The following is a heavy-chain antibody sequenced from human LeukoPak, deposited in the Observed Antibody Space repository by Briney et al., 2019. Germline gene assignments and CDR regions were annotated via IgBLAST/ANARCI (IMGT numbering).Heavy chain of an antibody. J-gene: IGHJ4*02. D-gene: IGHD5-12*01. CDR2: VNPDGSDK. CDR1: GFTFSSSW. Sequence: GGSLRLSCAASGFTFSSSWMSWVRQAPGEGLEWVTNVNPDGSDKYYLDSVKGRSTISRDNAKNSLYLQMNSLRAEDTAVYYCARDTPHVDLIPGPVGYWGQGTLVTVSS. CDR3: ARDTPHVDLIPGPVGY. V-gene: IGHV3-7*01.